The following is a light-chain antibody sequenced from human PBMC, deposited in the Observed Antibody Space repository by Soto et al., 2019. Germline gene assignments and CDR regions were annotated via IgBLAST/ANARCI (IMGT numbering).Light chain of an antibody. Sequence: DIQLTQSPSSLSASVGDRVTITCRASQSISTYLKGYQQKPGKAPKLLIYVASNLQIGVPSRFSGSGSGTDFSLTISGLQAGDFATYYCQQRYSLTFGPGTKVDIK. CDR1: QSISTY. V-gene: IGKV1-39*01. CDR2: VAS. J-gene: IGKJ3*01. CDR3: QQRYSLT.